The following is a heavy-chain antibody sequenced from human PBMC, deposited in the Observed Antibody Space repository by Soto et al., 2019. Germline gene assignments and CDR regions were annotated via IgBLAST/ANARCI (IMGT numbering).Heavy chain of an antibody. CDR3: ASAPARQYYYDSSGYRFQH. V-gene: IGHV1-69*12. CDR2: IIPIFGTA. Sequence: QVQLVQSGAEVKKPGSSVKVSCKASGGTFSSYAISWVRQAPGQGLEWMGGIIPIFGTANYAQKFQGRVTITADESTRTAYMELSSLRSEDTAVYYCASAPARQYYYDSSGYRFQHWGQGTLVTVSS. J-gene: IGHJ1*01. CDR1: GGTFSSYA. D-gene: IGHD3-22*01.